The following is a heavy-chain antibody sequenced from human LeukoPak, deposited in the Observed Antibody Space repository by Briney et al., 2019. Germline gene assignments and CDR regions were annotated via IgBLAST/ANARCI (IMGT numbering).Heavy chain of an antibody. V-gene: IGHV4-59*01. Sequence: SETLSLTCTVSGGSISSYYWSWIRQPPGEGLEWIGYIYYSGSTNYNPSLKSRVTISVDTSKNQFSLKLSSVTAADTAVYYCARDLGYFDYWGQGTLVTVSS. J-gene: IGHJ4*02. CDR1: GGSISSYY. CDR2: IYYSGST. CDR3: ARDLGYFDY.